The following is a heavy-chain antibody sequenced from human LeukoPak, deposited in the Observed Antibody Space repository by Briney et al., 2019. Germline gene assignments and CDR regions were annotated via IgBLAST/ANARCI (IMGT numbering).Heavy chain of an antibody. D-gene: IGHD3-3*01. V-gene: IGHV1-46*01. J-gene: IGHJ4*02. CDR3: ARGDRRDHYYDFWSGENDY. CDR2: INSSGGST. CDR1: GYTFTSYY. Sequence: ASVKVSCKASGYTFTSYYMHWVRQAPGQGLEWMGIINSSGGSTSYAQKFQGRVTMTRDTSTSTVYMELSSLRSEDTAVYYCARGDRRDHYYDFWSGENDYWGQGTLVTVSS.